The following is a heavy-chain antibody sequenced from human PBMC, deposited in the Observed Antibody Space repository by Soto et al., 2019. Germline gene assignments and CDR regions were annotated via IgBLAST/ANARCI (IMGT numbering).Heavy chain of an antibody. Sequence: PGGSLRLSCAASGFTFSSYSMNWVRQAPGKGLEWVSSISSSSSYIYYADSVKGRFTISRDNAKNSLYLQMNSLRAEDTAVYYCASTYYDFWSGYYRNFYYYYGMDVWGQGTTVTVSS. V-gene: IGHV3-21*01. J-gene: IGHJ6*02. CDR1: GFTFSSYS. CDR2: ISSSSSYI. CDR3: ASTYYDFWSGYYRNFYYYYGMDV. D-gene: IGHD3-3*01.